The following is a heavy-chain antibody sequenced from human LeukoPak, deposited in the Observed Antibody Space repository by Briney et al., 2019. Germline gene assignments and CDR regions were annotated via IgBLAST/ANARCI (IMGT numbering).Heavy chain of an antibody. V-gene: IGHV1-3*01. Sequence: ASVKVSCKTSGYTVSIYAMNWVRQAPGQRPEWMGWINAGNGKTKYSQRFQGRVTITRDTSASTAYMELSSLRSEDTAIYYCARGVWSSHNKEYFLDYWGQGTLVTVSS. CDR2: INAGNGKT. D-gene: IGHD2-2*01. CDR3: ARGVWSSHNKEYFLDY. CDR1: GYTVSIYA. J-gene: IGHJ4*02.